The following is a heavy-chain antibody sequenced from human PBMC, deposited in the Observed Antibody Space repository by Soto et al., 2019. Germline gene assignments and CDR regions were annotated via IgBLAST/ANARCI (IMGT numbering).Heavy chain of an antibody. D-gene: IGHD3-3*01. CDR2: IYHSGST. Sequence: SENLSLTCTVSGGSISSYYWSWIRQPPGKGLEWIGSIYHSGSTYYNPSLKSRVTISVDTSKNQFSLKLSSVTAADTAVYYCARDHGRQGYDFFSGDSALGNGMDVRGQGTTVTVS. J-gene: IGHJ6*02. CDR1: GGSISSYY. V-gene: IGHV4-38-2*02. CDR3: ARDHGRQGYDFFSGDSALGNGMDV.